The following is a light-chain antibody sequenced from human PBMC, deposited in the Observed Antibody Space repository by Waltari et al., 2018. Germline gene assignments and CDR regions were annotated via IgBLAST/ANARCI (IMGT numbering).Light chain of an antibody. V-gene: IGKV2-30*02. J-gene: IGKJ1*01. Sequence: DVVMTQSPLSLPVTLGQPASISCRSSQSLVHSDGNTYLSWFQQRPGQSQRRLIYKVSNRDSGVPDRFSGSGSGTDFTLKISRVEAEDVGVYYCMQGTHWPPWTFGQGTKVEIQ. CDR3: MQGTHWPPWT. CDR2: KVS. CDR1: QSLVHSDGNTY.